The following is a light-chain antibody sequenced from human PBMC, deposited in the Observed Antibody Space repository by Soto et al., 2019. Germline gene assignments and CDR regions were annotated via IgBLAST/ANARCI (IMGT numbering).Light chain of an antibody. V-gene: IGLV1-44*01. Sequence: QSVLTQPPSASGTPGQRVTISCSGSSSNIGSNTVNWYQQLPGTAPKLLIYGNSNRPSGVPDRFSGSKSGTSASLAITGLQAEDEADYYCQSYDSSLYVFGTGTKVTVL. CDR3: QSYDSSLYV. J-gene: IGLJ1*01. CDR2: GNS. CDR1: SSNIGSNT.